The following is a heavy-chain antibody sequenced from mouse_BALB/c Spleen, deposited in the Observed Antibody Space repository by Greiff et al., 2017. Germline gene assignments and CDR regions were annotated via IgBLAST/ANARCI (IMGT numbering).Heavy chain of an antibody. CDR3: ARGGLPYYFDY. D-gene: IGHD5-5*01. CDR2: ISTYYGDA. Sequence: VMLVESGAELVRPGVSVKISCKGSGYTFTDYAMHWVKQSHAKSLEWIGVISTYYGDASYNQKFKGKATMTVDKSSSTAYMELARLTSEDSAIYYCARGGLPYYFDYWGQGTTLTVSS. J-gene: IGHJ2*01. V-gene: IGHV1S137*01. CDR1: GYTFTDYA.